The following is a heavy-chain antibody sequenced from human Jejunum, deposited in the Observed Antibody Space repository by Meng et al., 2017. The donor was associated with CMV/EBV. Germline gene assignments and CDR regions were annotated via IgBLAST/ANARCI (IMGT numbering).Heavy chain of an antibody. CDR1: GYPFSDHY. J-gene: IGHJ4*02. V-gene: IGHV1-2*02. Sequence: GYPFSDHYMYWVRQVPGQGLEWMGWINPSSGDTNYAQKFQDRVTMTRDMSINTAYMELSRLRSDDTAVYYCARDKCGGDCQLGLLDSWGQGTLVTSPQ. D-gene: IGHD2-21*01. CDR2: INPSSGDT. CDR3: ARDKCGGDCQLGLLDS.